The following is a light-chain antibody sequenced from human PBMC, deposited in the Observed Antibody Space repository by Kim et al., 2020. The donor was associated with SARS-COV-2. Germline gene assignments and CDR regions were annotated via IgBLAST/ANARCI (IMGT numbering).Light chain of an antibody. CDR3: QQFNTWPLYS. CDR2: GAS. J-gene: IGKJ2*03. V-gene: IGKV3-15*01. CDR1: QSVNSN. Sequence: VSPGERATLACRASQSVNSNLAWYQQKPGQAPRLLIYGASTRASGVPARFSGSGSGTEFTLTISSLQSEDFAVYYCQQFNTWPLYSFGQGTKLEI.